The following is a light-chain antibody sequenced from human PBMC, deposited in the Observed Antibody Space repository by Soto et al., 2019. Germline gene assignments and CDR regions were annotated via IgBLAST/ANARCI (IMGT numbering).Light chain of an antibody. V-gene: IGKV1-16*01. J-gene: IGKJ3*01. Sequence: DIQMTQSPSSLSASVGDRVTITCRASQGININLAWSQQKPGKAPKSLMNAASTLQSGVPSRFSGSGSGTDFTLTISSLQPEDFATYYCQQYYSFPFTFGPGTKVDIK. CDR2: AAS. CDR3: QQYYSFPFT. CDR1: QGININ.